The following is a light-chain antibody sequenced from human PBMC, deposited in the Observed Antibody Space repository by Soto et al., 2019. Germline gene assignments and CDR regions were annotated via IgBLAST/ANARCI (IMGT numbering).Light chain of an antibody. J-gene: IGKJ5*01. CDR3: QQYNNWIT. CDR2: GAS. CDR1: QSVSSN. Sequence: EIVMTQSPATLSVSPRERATLSCRACQSVSSNLAWYQQKPGQAPRLLIYGASTRATGIPARFSGSGSGTEFTLTISSLQSEDFAVYYCQQYNNWITFGQGTRLEIK. V-gene: IGKV3-15*01.